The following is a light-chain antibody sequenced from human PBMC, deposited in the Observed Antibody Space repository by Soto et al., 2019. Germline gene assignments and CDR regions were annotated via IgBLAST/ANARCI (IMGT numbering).Light chain of an antibody. CDR1: QTIYSN. CDR2: RAS. Sequence: IQMTQSPATLSVSPGERATLSCRASQTIYSNVAWYQQRPGQAPRLLIYRASARATGIPARFSGSGSGTEFTLTIGSLQSEDSAMYFCQQYGTSPWTFGQGTKVDIK. CDR3: QQYGTSPWT. J-gene: IGKJ1*01. V-gene: IGKV3-15*01.